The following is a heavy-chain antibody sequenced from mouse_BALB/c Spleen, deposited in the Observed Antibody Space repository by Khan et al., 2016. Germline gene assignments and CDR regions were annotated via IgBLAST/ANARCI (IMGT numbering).Heavy chain of an antibody. V-gene: IGHV3-8*02. CDR1: GDSITSGY. D-gene: IGHD2-4*01. J-gene: IGHJ4*01. CDR2: ISYSGST. Sequence: EVQLQESGPSLVKPSQTLSLTCSVTGDSITSGYWNWIRKFSGNKLEYLGYISYSGSTYYNPSLKNRVSITRDTSKNQFYLQLNSVPTEDTATYYGADDYDFDWDYYAMDYWGQGTSVTVSS. CDR3: ADDYDFDWDYYAMDY.